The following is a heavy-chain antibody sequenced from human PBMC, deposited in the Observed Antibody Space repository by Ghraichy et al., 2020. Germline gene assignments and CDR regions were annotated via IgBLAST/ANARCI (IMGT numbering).Heavy chain of an antibody. V-gene: IGHV3-33*01. D-gene: IGHD3-16*01. CDR2: IWYDGSNK. Sequence: GGSLRLSCAASGFTFSSYSMHWVRQAPGKGLEWVAVIWYDGSNKYYADSVKGRFTISRDNSKNTLYLQMNSLRAEDTAVYYCARDKEGWGELTDFDYWGQGTLVTVSS. CDR3: ARDKEGWGELTDFDY. CDR1: GFTFSSYS. J-gene: IGHJ4*02.